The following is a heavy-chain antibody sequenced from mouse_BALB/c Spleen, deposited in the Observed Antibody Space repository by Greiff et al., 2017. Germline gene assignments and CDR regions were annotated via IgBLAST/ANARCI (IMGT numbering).Heavy chain of an antibody. CDR1: GFTFSDYY. V-gene: IGHV5-4*02. D-gene: IGHD2-1*01. CDR3: ARDPYGNQFAY. J-gene: IGHJ3*01. CDR2: ISDGGSYT. Sequence: EVQRVESGGGLVKPGGSLKLSCAASGFTFSDYYMYWVRQTPEKRLEWVATISDGGSYTYYPDSVKGRFTISRDNAKNNLYLQMSSLKSEDTAMYYCARDPYGNQFAYWGQGTLVTVSA.